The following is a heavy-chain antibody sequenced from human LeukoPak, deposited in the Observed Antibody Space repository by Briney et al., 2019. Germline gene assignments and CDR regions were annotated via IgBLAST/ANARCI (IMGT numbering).Heavy chain of an antibody. CDR2: IYHSGST. Sequence: SETLSLTCTVSGYSISSGYYWGWIRQPPGKGLEWIGSIYHSGSTNYNPSLKSRVTISVDTSKNQFSLKLSSVTAADTAVYYCARLGIHYDILTGYYGSNWFDPWGQGTLVTVSS. V-gene: IGHV4-38-2*02. D-gene: IGHD3-9*01. CDR1: GYSISSGYY. J-gene: IGHJ5*02. CDR3: ARLGIHYDILTGYYGSNWFDP.